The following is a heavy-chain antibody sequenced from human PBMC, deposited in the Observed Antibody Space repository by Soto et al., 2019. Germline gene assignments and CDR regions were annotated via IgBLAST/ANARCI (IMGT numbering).Heavy chain of an antibody. Sequence: QVQLVQSGAEVKKPGASVKVSCKASGYTFTGYYMHWVRQAPGQGLEWMGWINPNSGGTNYAQKCXXWVTVTRDTSXXTXYXXLSRLRSDDTAVYYCAREHYYDSSGYQSDPLIFDSWGQGTLVTVSS. D-gene: IGHD3-22*01. CDR3: AREHYYDSSGYQSDPLIFDS. CDR1: GYTFTGYY. CDR2: INPNSGGT. J-gene: IGHJ4*02. V-gene: IGHV1-2*04.